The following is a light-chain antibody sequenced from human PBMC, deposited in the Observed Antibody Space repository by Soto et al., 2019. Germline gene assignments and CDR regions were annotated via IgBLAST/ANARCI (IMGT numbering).Light chain of an antibody. Sequence: QSVLTQPASVSGSPGQSITISCTGTSSNVGSYKLVSWYQQHPGKAPKLMIFEVNKRPSGVSNRFSASKAGNTASLTISGLKVEDVADYYSCSSRGSPTDVFGTGTKATVL. V-gene: IGLV2-23*02. CDR3: CSSRGSPTDV. CDR1: SSNVGSYKL. CDR2: EVN. J-gene: IGLJ1*01.